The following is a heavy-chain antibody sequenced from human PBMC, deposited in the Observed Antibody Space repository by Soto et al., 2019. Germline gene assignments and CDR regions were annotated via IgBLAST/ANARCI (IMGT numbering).Heavy chain of an antibody. CDR3: AREPAGERGGSIGYFDY. CDR1: GGTFSSYA. D-gene: IGHD3-10*01. V-gene: IGHV1-69*13. CDR2: IIPIFGTA. Sequence: ASVKVSCKASGGTFSSYAISWVRQAPGQGLEWMGGIIPIFGTANYAQKFQGRVTITADESTSTAYMELSSLRSEDTAVYYCAREPAGERGGSIGYFDYWGQGTLVTVSS. J-gene: IGHJ4*02.